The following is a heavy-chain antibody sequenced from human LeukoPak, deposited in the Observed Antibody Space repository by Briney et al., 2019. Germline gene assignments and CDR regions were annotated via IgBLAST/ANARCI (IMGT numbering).Heavy chain of an antibody. CDR3: ARGDIVVVPAAMGCFDY. D-gene: IGHD2-2*01. CDR2: INPNSGGT. CDR1: GYTFTSYG. Sequence: ASVKVSCKASGYTFTSYGISWVRQAPGQGLEWMGWINPNSGGTNYAQKFQGWVTMTRDTSISTAYMELSRLRSDDTAVYYCARGDIVVVPAAMGCFDYWGQGTLVTVSS. J-gene: IGHJ4*02. V-gene: IGHV1-2*04.